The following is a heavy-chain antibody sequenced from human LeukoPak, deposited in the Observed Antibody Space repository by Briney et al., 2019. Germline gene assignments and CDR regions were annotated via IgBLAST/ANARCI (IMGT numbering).Heavy chain of an antibody. CDR1: GFTFSSYA. J-gene: IGHJ4*02. CDR2: ISYDGSNK. V-gene: IGHV3-30*04. D-gene: IGHD3-22*01. Sequence: GGSLRLFCAASGFTFSSYAMHWVRQAPGKGLEWVAVISYDGSNKYYADSVKGRFTISRDNSKNTLYLQMNSLRAEDTAVYYCARVSSGLGYWGQGTLVTVSS. CDR3: ARVSSGLGY.